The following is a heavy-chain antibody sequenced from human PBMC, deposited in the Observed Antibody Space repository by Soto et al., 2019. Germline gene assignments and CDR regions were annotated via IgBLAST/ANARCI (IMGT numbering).Heavy chain of an antibody. V-gene: IGHV1-2*04. CDR3: ARANDYGDYEFNY. CDR1: GYTFTVYY. Sequence: ASVKVSCKASGYTFTVYYMHWVRQAPGQGLEWMGWINPNSGGTNYAQKFQGWVTMTRDTSISTAYMELSRLRSDDTAVYYCARANDYGDYEFNYWGQGTLVTVSS. D-gene: IGHD4-17*01. CDR2: INPNSGGT. J-gene: IGHJ4*02.